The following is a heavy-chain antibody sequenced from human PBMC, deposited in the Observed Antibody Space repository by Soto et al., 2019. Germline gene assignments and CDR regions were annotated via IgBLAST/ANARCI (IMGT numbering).Heavy chain of an antibody. V-gene: IGHV4-34*01. CDR1: GGSFSGYY. D-gene: IGHD3-9*01. Sequence: QVQLQQWGAGLLKPSETLSLTCAVYGGSFSGYYWSWIRQPPGKGLEWIGEINHSGSTNYNPSLKSRVTISVDTSKNQFSLKLSSVTAADTAVYYCARPGLQYYDILTGYLAGGGFDYWGQGTLVTVSS. CDR3: ARPGLQYYDILTGYLAGGGFDY. CDR2: INHSGST. J-gene: IGHJ4*02.